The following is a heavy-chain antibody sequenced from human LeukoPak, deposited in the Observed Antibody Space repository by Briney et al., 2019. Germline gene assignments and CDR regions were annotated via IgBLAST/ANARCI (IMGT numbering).Heavy chain of an antibody. D-gene: IGHD3-22*01. CDR1: GGSISSYY. V-gene: IGHV4-59*01. Sequence: SETLSLTCTVSGGSISSYYWSWIRQPPGKGLEWFGYIYYSGSTNYNPSLKSRVTISVDTSKNQFSLKLSSVTAADTAVYYCARAPHYYDSSGYLSYYYMDVWGKGTTVTVSS. CDR2: IYYSGST. J-gene: IGHJ6*03. CDR3: ARAPHYYDSSGYLSYYYMDV.